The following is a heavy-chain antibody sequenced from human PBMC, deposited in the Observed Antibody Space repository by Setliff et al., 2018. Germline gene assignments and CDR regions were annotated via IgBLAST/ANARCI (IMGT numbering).Heavy chain of an antibody. Sequence: SVKVSCKASGGTFRSYGISWVRQAPGQGLEWMGGTIPMFGSANYAQKFQGRVTIITDEFTGTAYTELSSLRTEDTAVYYCAREGVDIRSSTDYRYHMDVWGKGTTVTVSS. D-gene: IGHD5-12*01. CDR3: AREGVDIRSSTDYRYHMDV. CDR1: GGTFRSYG. V-gene: IGHV1-69*05. CDR2: TIPMFGSA. J-gene: IGHJ6*03.